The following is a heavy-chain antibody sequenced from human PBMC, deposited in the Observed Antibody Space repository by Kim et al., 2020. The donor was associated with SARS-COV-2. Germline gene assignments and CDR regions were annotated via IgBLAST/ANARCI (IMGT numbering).Heavy chain of an antibody. Sequence: GGSLRLSCAASGFTFDDYAMHWVRQAPGKGLEWVSGISWNSGSIGYADSVKGRFTISRDNAKNSLYLQMNSLRAEDTALYYCAKDNGGEQWLVFDYWGQGTLVTVSS. J-gene: IGHJ4*02. CDR2: ISWNSGSI. V-gene: IGHV3-9*01. D-gene: IGHD6-19*01. CDR1: GFTFDDYA. CDR3: AKDNGGEQWLVFDY.